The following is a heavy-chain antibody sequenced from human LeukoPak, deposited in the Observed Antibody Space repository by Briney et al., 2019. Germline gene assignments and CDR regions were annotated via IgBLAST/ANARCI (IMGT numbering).Heavy chain of an antibody. D-gene: IGHD2-15*01. V-gene: IGHV1-2*02. Sequence: ASVKVSCKASGYTFTGYYMHWVRQAPGQGLEWMGWINPNSGGTNYAQKFQGRVTMTRDTSISTAYMELSRLRSDDTAVYYCASIPATHFYYYYMDVWGKGTTVTVSS. CDR2: INPNSGGT. CDR1: GYTFTGYY. J-gene: IGHJ6*03. CDR3: ASIPATHFYYYYMDV.